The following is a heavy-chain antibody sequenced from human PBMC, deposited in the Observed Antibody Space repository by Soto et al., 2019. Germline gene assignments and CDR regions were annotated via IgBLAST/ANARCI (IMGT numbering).Heavy chain of an antibody. CDR3: ASPGPQGYSYVPN. Sequence: GESLKISCNGSGYTFITYWICWVRQMPGKGLEWMGIIYPGDSDTRYSPSFQGQVTISADKSITTAYLQWSSLKASDTAMYYCASPGPQGYSYVPNWGQGTLVTVSS. CDR2: IYPGDSDT. J-gene: IGHJ4*02. CDR1: GYTFITYW. V-gene: IGHV5-51*01. D-gene: IGHD5-18*01.